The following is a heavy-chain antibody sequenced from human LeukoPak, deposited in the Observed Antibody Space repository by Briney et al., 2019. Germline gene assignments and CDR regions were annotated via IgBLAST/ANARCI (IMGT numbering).Heavy chain of an antibody. D-gene: IGHD3-16*02. CDR1: GLTFSSHA. Sequence: PGGSLRLSCAASGLTFSSHAMSWVRQAPGKGLEWVSAISGSDDSTYYADSVKGRFTISRDNSKNTLYLQMNSLRAEDTALYYCAKGGLIAYFDYWGQGTLVTVSS. J-gene: IGHJ4*02. CDR3: AKGGLIAYFDY. V-gene: IGHV3-23*01. CDR2: ISGSDDST.